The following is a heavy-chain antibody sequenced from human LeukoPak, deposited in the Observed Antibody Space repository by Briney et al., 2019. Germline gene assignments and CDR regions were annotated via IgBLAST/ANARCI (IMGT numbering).Heavy chain of an antibody. J-gene: IGHJ4*02. CDR2: IFHDGTT. V-gene: IGHV4-38-2*02. CDR3: ARDSRRAVFDF. CDR1: GYSISSGYY. Sequence: SETLSLTGSVSGYSISSGYYWGWIRQTPGKGLEWIASIFHDGTTYYNPSLSSRVTISVDTSKNLFSLKLTSVTAAETALYFCARDSRRAVFDFWGPGTLVTVSS.